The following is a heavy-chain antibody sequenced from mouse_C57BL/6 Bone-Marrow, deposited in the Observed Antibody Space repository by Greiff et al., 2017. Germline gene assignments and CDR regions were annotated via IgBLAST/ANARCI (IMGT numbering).Heavy chain of an antibody. CDR3: ARGWLLRQYYAMDY. CDR1: GYTFTSYW. D-gene: IGHD2-3*01. V-gene: IGHV1-72*01. CDR2: IDPNSGGT. J-gene: IGHJ4*01. Sequence: QVHVKQPGAELVKPGASVKLSCKASGYTFTSYWMHWVKQRPGRGLEWIGRIDPNSGGTKYNEKFKSKATLTVDKPSSTAYMQLSSLTSEDSAVYYCARGWLLRQYYAMDYWGQGTAVTVSS.